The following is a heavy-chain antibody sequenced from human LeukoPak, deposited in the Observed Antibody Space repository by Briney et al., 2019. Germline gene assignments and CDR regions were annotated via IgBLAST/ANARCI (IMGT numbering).Heavy chain of an antibody. CDR1: GGSISSSNYF. CDR2: MYYSGST. CDR3: ARHRQGYYYMEV. V-gene: IGHV4-39*01. J-gene: IGHJ6*03. Sequence: SETLSLTCTVSGGSISSSNYFWGWIRQPPGKGLEWIGSMYYSGSTYHNPSLKSRVTVSVDTSKNQFSLKLSSVTAADTAMYYCARHRQGYYYMEVWGKGTTVTVSS.